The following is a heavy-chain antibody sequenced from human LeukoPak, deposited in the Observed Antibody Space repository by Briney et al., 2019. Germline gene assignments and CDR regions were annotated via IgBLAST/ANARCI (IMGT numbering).Heavy chain of an antibody. CDR3: ARDLGGDDILDPVDAFDI. CDR2: MYSSGST. D-gene: IGHD3-9*01. V-gene: IGHV4-4*07. CDR1: GDSVTNYY. J-gene: IGHJ3*02. Sequence: SETLSLTCSISGDSVTNYYWSWIRQPAGKGLEWIGRMYSSGSTNYHPSFKSRVTMSLDTSKTQFSLRLRSVTAADTAVYYCARDLGGDDILDPVDAFDIWGQGTTVTVSS.